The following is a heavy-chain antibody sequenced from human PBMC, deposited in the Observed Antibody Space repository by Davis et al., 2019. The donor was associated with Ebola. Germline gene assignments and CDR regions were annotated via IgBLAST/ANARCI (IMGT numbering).Heavy chain of an antibody. CDR1: GTDFGTYI. D-gene: IGHD6-19*01. CDR3: AREGVSSGRAGSFDY. CDR2: YPIDGGYT. V-gene: IGHV3-30*02. J-gene: IGHJ4*02. Sequence: GASLKISCIASGTDFGTYIMHWVRQALGKGLERVALYPIDGGYTQYGDAEKGRFTISRDVSKNTVSLQMNSLGADDTAVYYCAREGVSSGRAGSFDYWSQGVLVTVSS.